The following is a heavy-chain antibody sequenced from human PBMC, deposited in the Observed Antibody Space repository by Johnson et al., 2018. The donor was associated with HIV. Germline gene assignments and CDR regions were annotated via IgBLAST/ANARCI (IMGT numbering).Heavy chain of an antibody. V-gene: IGHV3-66*01. CDR1: GFTVSSNY. CDR3: AGRSSAWYEDAFGI. D-gene: IGHD6-19*01. J-gene: IGHJ3*02. CDR2: IYSGDRT. Sequence: VQLVESGGGLVQPGGSLRLSCAASGFTVSSNYMSWVRQAPGKGLEWVSVIYSGDRTYSAVSVKGRFTISRDSSKNTLFLQMNSLRVEDTAIYYWAGRSSAWYEDAFGIWGQGTMVTVSS.